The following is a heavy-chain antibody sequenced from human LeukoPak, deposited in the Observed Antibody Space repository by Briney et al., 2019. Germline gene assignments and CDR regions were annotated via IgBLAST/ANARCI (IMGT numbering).Heavy chain of an antibody. CDR3: AKDRRLGELSLYIDY. CDR2: ISYDGSNK. J-gene: IGHJ4*02. D-gene: IGHD3-16*02. V-gene: IGHV3-30*18. CDR1: GFTFSSYG. Sequence: PGGSLRLSCAASGFTFSSYGMHWVRQAPGKGLEWVAVISYDGSNKYYADSVKGRFTISRDNSKNTLYLQMNSLRAEDTAVYYCAKDRRLGELSLYIDYWGQGTLVTVSS.